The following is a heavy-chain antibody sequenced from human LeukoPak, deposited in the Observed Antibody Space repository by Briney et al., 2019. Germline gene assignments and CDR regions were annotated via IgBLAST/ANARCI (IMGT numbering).Heavy chain of an antibody. Sequence: SETLSLTCTLSGDSISSYYWSWIRQPPGKGLEWLGYIYYSGSSNYNPSLKSRVTMSADTSKNQFSLKLSSVTAADTAVYYCATVPRSSYYYYYMDVWGKGTTVTVPS. J-gene: IGHJ6*03. CDR1: GDSISSYY. CDR3: ATVPRSSYYYYYMDV. D-gene: IGHD1-1*01. V-gene: IGHV4-59*01. CDR2: IYYSGSS.